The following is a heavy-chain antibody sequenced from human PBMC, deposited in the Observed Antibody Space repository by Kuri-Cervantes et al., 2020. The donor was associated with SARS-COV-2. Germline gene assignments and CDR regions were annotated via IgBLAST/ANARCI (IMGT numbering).Heavy chain of an antibody. D-gene: IGHD6-13*01. V-gene: IGHV3-21*01. CDR3: ASGYSSRLDAFDI. CDR1: GFTFSSYS. CDR2: ISSSSSYI. Sequence: GESLKISCAASGFTFSSYSMNWVRQAPGKGLEWVSSISSSSSYIYYADSVKGRFTISRDNAKNSLYLQMNSLRAEDTAVYYCASGYSSRLDAFDIWGQGTMVTV. J-gene: IGHJ3*02.